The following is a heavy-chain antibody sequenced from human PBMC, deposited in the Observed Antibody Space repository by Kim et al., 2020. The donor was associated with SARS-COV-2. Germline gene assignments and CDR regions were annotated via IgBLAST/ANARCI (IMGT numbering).Heavy chain of an antibody. J-gene: IGHJ6*02. Sequence: SETLSLTCTVSGGSISSYYWSWIRQPPGKGLEWIGYIYYSGSTNYNPSLKSRVTISVDTSKNQFSLKLSSVTAADTSVYYCARDVVNYDFWSGYSRYYNYGMDVCGHGTTVTASS. CDR1: GGSISSYY. CDR2: IYYSGST. D-gene: IGHD3-3*01. CDR3: ARDVVNYDFWSGYSRYYNYGMDV. V-gene: IGHV4-59*01.